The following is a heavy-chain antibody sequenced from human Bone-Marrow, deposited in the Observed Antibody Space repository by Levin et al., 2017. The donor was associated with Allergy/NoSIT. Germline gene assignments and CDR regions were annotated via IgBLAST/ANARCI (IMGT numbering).Heavy chain of an antibody. Sequence: GESLKISCAASGFTFSSHGMHWVRQAPGKGLEWVAVISYDGSNKLYADSVKGRFTISRDNSKNKLDLQMTGLRAEDTALYYCAKDGPYCSSSSCYSGDYYMDVWGKGTTVTVSS. D-gene: IGHD2-2*01. J-gene: IGHJ6*03. CDR1: GFTFSSHG. CDR2: ISYDGSNK. V-gene: IGHV3-30*18. CDR3: AKDGPYCSSSSCYSGDYYMDV.